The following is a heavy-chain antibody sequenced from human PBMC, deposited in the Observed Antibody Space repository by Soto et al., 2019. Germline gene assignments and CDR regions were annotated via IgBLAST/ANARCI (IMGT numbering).Heavy chain of an antibody. J-gene: IGHJ3*02. CDR2: IYYSGST. CDR3: ARFAPNVVVVAATPGNAFDI. CDR1: GGSISSSSYY. D-gene: IGHD2-15*01. V-gene: IGHV4-39*01. Sequence: QLQLQESGPGLVKPSETLSLTCTVSGGSISSSSYYWGWIRQPPGKGLEWIGSIYYSGSTYYNPSLKSRVTISVDTSKNQFSLKLSSVTAAETAVYYCARFAPNVVVVAATPGNAFDIWGQGTMVTVSS.